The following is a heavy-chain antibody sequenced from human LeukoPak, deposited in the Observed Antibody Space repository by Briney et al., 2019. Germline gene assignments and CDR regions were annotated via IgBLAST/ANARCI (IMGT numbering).Heavy chain of an antibody. J-gene: IGHJ6*03. CDR3: AKSPDIVVVRGDYYMDV. CDR1: GGTFSSYA. D-gene: IGHD2-2*01. Sequence: VASVKVSCKASGGTFSSYAISWVRQAPGQGPEWMGGIIPIFGTANYAQKFQGRVTITTDESTSTAYMELSSLRSEDTAVYYCAKSPDIVVVRGDYYMDVWGKGTTVTVSS. V-gene: IGHV1-69*05. CDR2: IIPIFGTA.